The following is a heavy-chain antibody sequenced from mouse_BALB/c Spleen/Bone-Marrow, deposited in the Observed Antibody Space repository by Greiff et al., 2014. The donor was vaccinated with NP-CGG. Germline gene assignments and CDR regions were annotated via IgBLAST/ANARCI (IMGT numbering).Heavy chain of an antibody. CDR1: GFTFSSYA. D-gene: IGHD2-3*01. CDR2: ISSGGST. Sequence: EVHLVESGGGLVKPGGSLKLSCAASGFTFSSYAMSWVRQTPEKRLEWVASISSGGSTYYPDSVKGRFTISRDNARNILYLQMSSLRSEDTAMYYCAREVDGWYHFDYWGQGTTLTVSS. CDR3: AREVDGWYHFDY. V-gene: IGHV5-6-5*01. J-gene: IGHJ2*01.